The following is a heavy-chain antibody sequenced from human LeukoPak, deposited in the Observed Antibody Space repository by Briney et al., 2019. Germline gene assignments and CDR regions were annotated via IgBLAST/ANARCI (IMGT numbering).Heavy chain of an antibody. CDR3: ARGGVVVVAATDYYGMDV. Sequence: ASVKVSCKASGYTFTSYDMNWVRQATGQGLEWRGWMNPNSGNTGYAQKFQGRVTMTRNTSISTAYMELSSLRSEDTAVYYCARGGVVVVAATDYYGMDVWGQGTTVTVSS. CDR2: MNPNSGNT. V-gene: IGHV1-8*01. J-gene: IGHJ6*02. D-gene: IGHD2-15*01. CDR1: GYTFTSYD.